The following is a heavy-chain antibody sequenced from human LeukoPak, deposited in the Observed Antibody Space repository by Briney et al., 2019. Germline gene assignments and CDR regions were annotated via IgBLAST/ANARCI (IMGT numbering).Heavy chain of an antibody. CDR1: GFTFSSYG. Sequence: GGSLRLSCAASGFTFSSYGMHWVGQAPGKGLEWVAVISYDGSNKYYADSVKGRFTISRDNSKNTLYLQMNSLRAEDTAVYYCARVGPWVNPDYYYYYMDVWGKGTTVTVSS. V-gene: IGHV3-30*03. J-gene: IGHJ6*03. CDR2: ISYDGSNK. CDR3: ARVGPWVNPDYYYYYMDV. D-gene: IGHD1-14*01.